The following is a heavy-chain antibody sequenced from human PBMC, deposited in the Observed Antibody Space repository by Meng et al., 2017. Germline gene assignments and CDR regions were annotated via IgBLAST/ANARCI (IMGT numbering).Heavy chain of an antibody. CDR2: IRSKAYGGTT. J-gene: IGHJ4*02. CDR3: TPNYYYDSSGYYYYFDY. V-gene: IGHV3-49*03. D-gene: IGHD3-22*01. CDR1: GFTFGDYA. Sequence: GESLKISCTASGFTFGDYAMSWFRQAPGKGLEWVGLIRSKAYGGTTEYAASVKGRFTISRDDSKSIAYLQMNSLKTEDTAVYYCTPNYYYDSSGYYYYFDYCGQGTLVTVSS.